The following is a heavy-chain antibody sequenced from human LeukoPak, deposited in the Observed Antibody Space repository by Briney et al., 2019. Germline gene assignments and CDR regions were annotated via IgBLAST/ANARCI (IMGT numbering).Heavy chain of an antibody. CDR2: ISSNGGST. CDR3: ARGYCSSTSCYSTAIDY. V-gene: IGHV3-64*01. D-gene: IGHD2-2*01. CDR1: GGTFNSYA. J-gene: IGHJ4*02. Sequence: SCKASGGTFNSYAMHWVRQAPGKGLEYVSAISSNGGSTYYANSVKGRFTISRDNSKNTLYLQMGSLRAEDMAVYYCARGYCSSTSCYSTAIDYWGQGTLVTVSS.